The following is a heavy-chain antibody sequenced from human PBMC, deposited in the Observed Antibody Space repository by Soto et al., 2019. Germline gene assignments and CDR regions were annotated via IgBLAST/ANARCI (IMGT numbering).Heavy chain of an antibody. Sequence: ASVNVSCKSFGYTFTGYYIHWVRQAPGQGLEWMGWINPNSGGTNYAQKFQGRVTMTRDTSISTAYMELSRLRSDDTAVYYCASRPRFTDGTDYWGQGTLVTVSS. CDR3: ASRPRFTDGTDY. J-gene: IGHJ4*02. CDR1: GYTFTGYY. CDR2: INPNSGGT. V-gene: IGHV1-2*02.